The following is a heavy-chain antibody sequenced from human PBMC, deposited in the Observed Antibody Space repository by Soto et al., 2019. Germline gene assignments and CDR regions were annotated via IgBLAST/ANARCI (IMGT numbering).Heavy chain of an antibody. Sequence: EVQLVETGGGLIQPGGSLRLSCAVSGFIVSDNYMTWVRQAPGKGLEWVSVIYSGGSTFYADSVKGRFTISRDTSKNTLYLQMSSLRAGDTAIHYCARGGGGTLRPYDHWGQGTLVTVSS. CDR3: ARGGGGTLRPYDH. V-gene: IGHV3-53*02. CDR2: IYSGGST. J-gene: IGHJ4*02. D-gene: IGHD2-15*01. CDR1: GFIVSDNY.